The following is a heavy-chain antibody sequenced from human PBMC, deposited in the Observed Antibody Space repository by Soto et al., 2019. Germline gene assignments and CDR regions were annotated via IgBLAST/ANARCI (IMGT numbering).Heavy chain of an antibody. CDR1: GFTFSSYA. CDR2: ISGSGGST. D-gene: IGHD3-16*02. J-gene: IGHJ4*02. CDR3: AKDLGGNYDYIWGSYRYEIFFDY. V-gene: IGHV3-23*01. Sequence: EVQLLESGGGLVQPGGSLRLSCAASGFTFSSYAMSWVRQAPGKELEWVSAISGSGGSTYYADSVKGRFTISRDNSKNTLYLQMNSLRAEDTAVYYCAKDLGGNYDYIWGSYRYEIFFDYWGQGTLVTVSS.